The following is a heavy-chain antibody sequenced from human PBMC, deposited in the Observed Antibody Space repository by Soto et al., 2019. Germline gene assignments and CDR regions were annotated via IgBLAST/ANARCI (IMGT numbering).Heavy chain of an antibody. D-gene: IGHD6-6*01. V-gene: IGHV4-39*01. CDR1: GGSISSSSYY. CDR2: IYYSGST. Sequence: SETLSLTCTVSGGSISSSSYYWGWIRQPPGKGLEWIGSIYYSGSTYYNPSLKSRVTISVDTSKNQFSLKLSSVTAADTAVYYCARYGYSSSSGDGNWGQGTLITVSS. J-gene: IGHJ4*02. CDR3: ARYGYSSSSGDGN.